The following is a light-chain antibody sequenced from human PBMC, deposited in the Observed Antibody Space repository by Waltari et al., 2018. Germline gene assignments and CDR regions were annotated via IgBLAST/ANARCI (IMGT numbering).Light chain of an antibody. J-gene: IGKJ2*01. CDR2: SAS. CDR1: QSISNY. V-gene: IGKV1-39*01. CDR3: QQSDFIPYT. Sequence: DIKMTKSPYSLSASVGDRVTLTCRASQSISNYLNWYQQNPGKAPKLLIHSASTLHSGVPSRFSGSGSGTDFTLTISSLQPEDFATYYCQQSDFIPYTFGQGTKLEIK.